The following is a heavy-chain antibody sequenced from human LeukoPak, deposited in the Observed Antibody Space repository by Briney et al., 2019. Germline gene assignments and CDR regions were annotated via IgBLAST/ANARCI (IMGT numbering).Heavy chain of an antibody. CDR2: ISDSGESP. J-gene: IGHJ4*02. CDR3: AKDSTQQWLEY. CDR1: GFTFKNYA. Sequence: GRSLRLSCAASGFTFKNYAMSWVRQAPGKGLEWLSLISDSGESPSDADSAKGRFTISRDNSKNTLYLQMNSLRAEDTAVYYCAKDSTQQWLEYWGQGTLVTVSS. D-gene: IGHD6-19*01. V-gene: IGHV3-23*01.